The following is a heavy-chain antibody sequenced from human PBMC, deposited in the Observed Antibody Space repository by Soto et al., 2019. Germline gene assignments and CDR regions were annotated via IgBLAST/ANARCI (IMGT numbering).Heavy chain of an antibody. D-gene: IGHD6-6*01. Sequence: QVQLQQWGAGLLKPSETLSLTCAVYGGSFSGYYWSWIRQPPGKGLEWIGEINHSGSTNYNPSLKSTVNISVDTSKNRSSMKLSSVTAADTAVYYCARGFRASIAARRNWFDPWGQGTLVTVSS. CDR2: INHSGST. J-gene: IGHJ5*02. CDR1: GGSFSGYY. CDR3: ARGFRASIAARRNWFDP. V-gene: IGHV4-34*01.